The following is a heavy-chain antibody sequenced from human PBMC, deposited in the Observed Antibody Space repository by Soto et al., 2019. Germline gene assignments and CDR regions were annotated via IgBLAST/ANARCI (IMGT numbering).Heavy chain of an antibody. CDR1: GGTFSSYA. CDR3: ASPTYYDFWSGHNLNYGMDV. J-gene: IGHJ6*02. CDR2: IIPIFGTA. Sequence: SVKVSCKASGGTFSSYAISWVRQAPGQGLEWMGGIIPIFGTANYAQKFQGRVTVTADESTSTAYMELSSLRSEDTAVYYCASPTYYDFWSGHNLNYGMDVWGQGTTVTVSS. V-gene: IGHV1-69*13. D-gene: IGHD3-3*01.